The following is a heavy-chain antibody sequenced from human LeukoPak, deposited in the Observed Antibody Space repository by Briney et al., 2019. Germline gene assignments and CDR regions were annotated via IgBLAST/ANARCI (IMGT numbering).Heavy chain of an antibody. CDR2: ITSNGGST. D-gene: IGHD5-18*01. V-gene: IGHV3-64D*06. CDR1: GFTFSRYA. CDR3: VKGITAMVPFFDY. J-gene: IGHJ4*02. Sequence: LGGSLRLSCSASGFTFSRYAMHWVRQAPGKGLEYGSAITSNGGSTYYADSVKGRFTISRDNSKNTLYLQMSSLRAEDTAVYYCVKGITAMVPFFDYWGQRTLVTVSS.